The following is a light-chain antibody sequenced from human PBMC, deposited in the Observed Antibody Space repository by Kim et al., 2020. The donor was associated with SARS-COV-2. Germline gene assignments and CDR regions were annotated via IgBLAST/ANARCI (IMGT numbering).Light chain of an antibody. CDR2: DAS. V-gene: IGKV3-11*01. CDR3: KYWSTWPPMYT. J-gene: IGKJ2*01. CDR1: QSVSTY. Sequence: EIVLTQSPATLSLSPGERATLTCRASQSVSTYLAWYQQKPGQAPRLLIHDASNRATGIPARFSGSGSGTDFTLTISSLEPEDFAVYYCKYWSTWPPMYTFGQGTKLEIK.